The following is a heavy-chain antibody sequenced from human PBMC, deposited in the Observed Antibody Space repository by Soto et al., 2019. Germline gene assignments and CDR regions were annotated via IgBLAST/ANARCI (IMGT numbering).Heavy chain of an antibody. V-gene: IGHV3-23*01. D-gene: IGHD6-13*01. CDR2: ISAGGVST. CDR1: GFTFGFNA. CDR3: AKDREEDSSSWYPDY. Sequence: GGSLRLSCAATGFTFGFNALSWVRQAPGKGLEWVSSISAGGVSTNYADSVRGRFTISRDNSKNTLYLQMNSLRAEDTAVCYCAKDREEDSSSWYPDYWGQGTLVTVSS. J-gene: IGHJ4*02.